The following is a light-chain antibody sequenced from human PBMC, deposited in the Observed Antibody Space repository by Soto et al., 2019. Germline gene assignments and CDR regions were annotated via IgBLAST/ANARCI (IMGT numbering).Light chain of an antibody. CDR3: SSYTSSSTPYV. V-gene: IGLV2-14*01. CDR2: DVT. J-gene: IGLJ1*01. Sequence: SALTQPASVSGSPGQSITSSCTGTSSDVGGYNYVSWYQQHPVKAPKLMIYDVTNRPSGVSDRFSGSKSGNTASLTISGLQAEDEADYYCSSYTSSSTPYVFGTGTKLTVL. CDR1: SSDVGGYNY.